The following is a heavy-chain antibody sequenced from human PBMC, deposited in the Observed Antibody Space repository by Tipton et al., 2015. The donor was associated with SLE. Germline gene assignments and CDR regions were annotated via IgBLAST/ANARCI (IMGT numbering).Heavy chain of an antibody. Sequence: QLVQSGAEVKKPGESLKISCKGPGYSFTSYWIGWVRQMPGKGLEWMGIIYPGDSDTRYSPSFQGQVTISADKSISTAYLQWSSLKASDTAMYYCARRRSIAAAGTGFDYWGQGTLVTVSS. CDR3: ARRRSIAAAGTGFDY. CDR1: GYSFTSYW. J-gene: IGHJ4*02. V-gene: IGHV5-51*03. CDR2: IYPGDSDT. D-gene: IGHD6-13*01.